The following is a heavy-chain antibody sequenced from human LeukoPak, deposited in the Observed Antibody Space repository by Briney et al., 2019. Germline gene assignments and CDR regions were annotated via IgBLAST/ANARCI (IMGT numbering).Heavy chain of an antibody. J-gene: IGHJ4*02. Sequence: SETLSLTCTVSDGAISSYYWSWVRQPPGKGLEWIGYIHYSGNTNYNPSLKSRVTISVDTSKNQFSLRLSSVTAADTAVYYCARMNYDILTGHYYFDCWGQGTLVTVSS. CDR3: ARMNYDILTGHYYFDC. CDR1: DGAISSYY. CDR2: IHYSGNT. V-gene: IGHV4-59*01. D-gene: IGHD3-9*01.